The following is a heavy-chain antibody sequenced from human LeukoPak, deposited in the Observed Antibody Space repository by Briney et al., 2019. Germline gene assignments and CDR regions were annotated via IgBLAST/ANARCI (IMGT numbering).Heavy chain of an antibody. V-gene: IGHV3-21*01. J-gene: IGHJ2*01. CDR1: GFTFSSYS. CDR2: ISGSSSYI. CDR3: ARVPPYYYDSSGSWYFDL. D-gene: IGHD3-22*01. Sequence: GGSLRLSCAASGFTFSSYSMNWVRQAPGKGLEWVSSISGSSSYIYYADSVKGRFTISRDNAKNSLYLQMNSLRAEDTAVYYCARVPPYYYDSSGSWYFDLWGRGTLVTVSS.